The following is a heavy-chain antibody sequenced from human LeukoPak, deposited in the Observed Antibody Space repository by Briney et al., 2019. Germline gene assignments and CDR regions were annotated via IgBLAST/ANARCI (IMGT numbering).Heavy chain of an antibody. Sequence: GRSLRLSCAASGFTFDDYAMHWVRQAPGKGLEWVSGISWNSGSIGYADSVKGRFTISRDNAKNSLYLQMNSLRAEDTALYYCAKDITVVVPAATTDINYYYYYMEVWGKGTTVTVSS. CDR1: GFTFDDYA. D-gene: IGHD2-2*01. CDR2: ISWNSGSI. CDR3: AKDITVVVPAATTDINYYYYYMEV. J-gene: IGHJ6*03. V-gene: IGHV3-9*01.